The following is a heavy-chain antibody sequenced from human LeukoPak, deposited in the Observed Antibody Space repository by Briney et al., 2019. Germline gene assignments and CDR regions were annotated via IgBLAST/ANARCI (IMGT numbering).Heavy chain of an antibody. D-gene: IGHD2-21*02. CDR2: NSGGNT. J-gene: IGHJ4*02. Sequence: GGSLRLSCAASGFSVSNTYMSWVRQAPGKGLEWVSINSGGNTYYADFVKGRFTISRDNSKNTLYLQMNRLRPEDTAVYYCARGTVTAPDYWGQGTLVTVSS. CDR1: GFSVSNTY. CDR3: ARGTVTAPDY. V-gene: IGHV3-53*01.